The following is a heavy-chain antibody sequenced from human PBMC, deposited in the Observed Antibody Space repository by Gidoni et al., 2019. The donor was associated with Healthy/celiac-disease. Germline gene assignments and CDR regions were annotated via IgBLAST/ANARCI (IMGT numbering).Heavy chain of an antibody. CDR3: ARGRPEYSRFDREGDDAFDI. V-gene: IGHV4-59*01. Sequence: QVQLQESGPGLVKPSETLSLTCTVSGGYISSYYWSWIRQPPGKGLEWIGYIYYSGSTNYNPSLKSRVTISVDTSKNQFSLKLSSVTAADTAVYYCARGRPEYSRFDREGDDAFDIWGQGTMVTVSS. D-gene: IGHD6-6*01. CDR2: IYYSGST. J-gene: IGHJ3*02. CDR1: GGYISSYY.